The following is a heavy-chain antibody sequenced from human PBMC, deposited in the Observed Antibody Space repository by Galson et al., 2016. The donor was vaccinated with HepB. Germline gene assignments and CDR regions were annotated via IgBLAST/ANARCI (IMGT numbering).Heavy chain of an antibody. Sequence: SLRLSCAASGFIFSTYSMNWVRQAPGKGLEWVSSISSGSAYRYYADSVKGRFTISRDNAKKSLYLRMNSLRAEDTAVYYCARMRYSSGWLDGFDIWGQGTMVTVSS. V-gene: IGHV3-21*01. CDR3: ARMRYSSGWLDGFDI. CDR1: GFIFSTYS. J-gene: IGHJ3*02. CDR2: ISSGSAYR. D-gene: IGHD6-19*01.